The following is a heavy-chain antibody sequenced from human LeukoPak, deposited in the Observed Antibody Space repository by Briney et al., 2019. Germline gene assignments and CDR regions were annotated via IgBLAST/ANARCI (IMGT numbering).Heavy chain of an antibody. V-gene: IGHV4-39*07. Sequence: SETLSLTCTVSGGSISSTSYYWGWIRQPPGKGLEWIGSIFYTGSTYYNPSLKSRVTISVDTSKDQFSLKLSSVTAADTAVYYCARMVRTSTFDPWGQGTLVTVSS. D-gene: IGHD5-18*01. CDR1: GGSISSTSYY. J-gene: IGHJ5*02. CDR2: IFYTGST. CDR3: ARMVRTSTFDP.